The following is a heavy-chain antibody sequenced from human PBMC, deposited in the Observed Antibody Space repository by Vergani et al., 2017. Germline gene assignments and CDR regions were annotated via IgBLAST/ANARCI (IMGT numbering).Heavy chain of an antibody. J-gene: IGHJ5*01. CDR3: ARWCNEKRLDS. CDR1: GFTFSSHS. D-gene: IGHD2-15*01. V-gene: IGHV3-33*01. Sequence: QVQLVESEGGVVQPGRSLTLSCVASGFTFSSHSMHWVRQAPGKGLEWVAVIWYDGSNKYYGDSVKGRFTISRDNSKNTLYLQMNSLRVEDTAVYYCARWCNEKRLDSWGQGTLVTVSS. CDR2: IWYDGSNK.